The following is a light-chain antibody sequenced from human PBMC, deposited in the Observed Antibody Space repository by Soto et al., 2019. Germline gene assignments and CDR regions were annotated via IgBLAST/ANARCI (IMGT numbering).Light chain of an antibody. CDR1: QSVRTN. V-gene: IGKV3-15*01. J-gene: IGKJ4*01. CDR3: QQYNDGPPLT. Sequence: IVMTQSPATLSVSPGDRATLSCRASQSVRTNLAWYQLTPGQTPRLLIYDASTRATGVPARFSATGSVTDFTLTISSLQSDDFAGYYCQQYNDGPPLTFGGGTKVEIK. CDR2: DAS.